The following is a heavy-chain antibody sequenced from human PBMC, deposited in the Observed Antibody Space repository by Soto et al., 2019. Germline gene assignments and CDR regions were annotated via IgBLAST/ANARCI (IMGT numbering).Heavy chain of an antibody. V-gene: IGHV1-2*02. Sequence: GASVKVSCKASGYTFTGYYMHWVRQAPGQGLEWMGWINPNSGGTNYAQKFQGRVTMTRDTSISTADVELSRLRSDDTAVYCCARAVIVVVPLGYYYYYGMDVWGQGTTVTVSS. J-gene: IGHJ6*02. CDR3: ARAVIVVVPLGYYYYYGMDV. D-gene: IGHD3-22*01. CDR2: INPNSGGT. CDR1: GYTFTGYY.